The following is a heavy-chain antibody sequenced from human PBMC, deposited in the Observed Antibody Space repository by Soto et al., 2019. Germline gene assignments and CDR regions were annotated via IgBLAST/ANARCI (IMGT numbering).Heavy chain of an antibody. CDR1: GGTFSSYA. J-gene: IGHJ6*02. D-gene: IGHD6-13*01. Sequence: ASVKVSCKASGGTFSSYAISWVRQAPGQGLEWMGGIIPIFGTANYAQKFQGRVTITADESTSTAYMELSSLRSEDTAVYYCASSSSSWQGDYYYYYGMDVWGQGTTVTVSS. CDR3: ASSSSSWQGDYYYYYGMDV. CDR2: IIPIFGTA. V-gene: IGHV1-69*13.